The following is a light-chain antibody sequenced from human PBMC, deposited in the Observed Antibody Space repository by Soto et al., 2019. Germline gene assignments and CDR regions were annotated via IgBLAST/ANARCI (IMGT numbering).Light chain of an antibody. CDR2: GAS. V-gene: IGKV3-20*01. J-gene: IGKJ3*01. Sequence: EIVLTQSPGTLSLSPGERATLSCRASQSISSSYLAWYQQKPGQAPRLLVYGASSRATGIPDRFSGSGSGTDFTLTISRLEPEDFPVYYCQQYDSSRFTFGPGTKVDIK. CDR3: QQYDSSRFT. CDR1: QSISSSY.